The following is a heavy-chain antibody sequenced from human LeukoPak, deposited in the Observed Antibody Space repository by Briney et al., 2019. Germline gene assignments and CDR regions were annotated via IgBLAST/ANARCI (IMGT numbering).Heavy chain of an antibody. Sequence: GGSLRLSWAASGFTFSSYTMSRVRPGPGEGLEWVSGISASGGSTYYADSVKGRFTISRDNSKNTLYLQMNSLRAEDTAVYYCAKAWSSGWYLQPFDYWGQGTLVPVSS. J-gene: IGHJ4*02. CDR3: AKAWSSGWYLQPFDY. V-gene: IGHV3-23*01. CDR2: ISASGGST. D-gene: IGHD6-19*01. CDR1: GFTFSSYT.